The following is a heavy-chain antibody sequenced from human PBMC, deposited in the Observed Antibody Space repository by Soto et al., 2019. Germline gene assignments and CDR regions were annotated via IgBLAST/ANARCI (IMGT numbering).Heavy chain of an antibody. D-gene: IGHD3-22*01. J-gene: IGHJ6*02. CDR3: ARDRRGTMIVVAHSFYYYYGMDV. CDR2: ISSSGSTI. V-gene: IGHV3-48*03. CDR1: GFTFSSYE. Sequence: LRLSCAASGFTFSSYEMNWVRQAPGKGLEWVSYISSSGSTIYYADSVKGRFTISRDNAKNSLYLQMNSLRAEDTAVYYCARDRRGTMIVVAHSFYYYYGMDVWGQGTTVTVSS.